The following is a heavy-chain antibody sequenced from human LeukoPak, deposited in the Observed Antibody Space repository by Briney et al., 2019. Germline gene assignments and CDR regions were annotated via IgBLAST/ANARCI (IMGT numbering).Heavy chain of an antibody. CDR3: ARAISHYDYGWGSLHPIDY. D-gene: IGHD3-16*01. CDR2: VNPSGGST. Sequence: GASVKVSCKASGYTFTSYYMHWVRQAPGQGLEWMGIVNPSGGSTTYAQKFQGRVTMTRDTSTSTFYMELSSLRSEDTAVYYCARAISHYDYGWGSLHPIDYWGQGTLVTVSS. V-gene: IGHV1-46*03. CDR1: GYTFTSYY. J-gene: IGHJ4*02.